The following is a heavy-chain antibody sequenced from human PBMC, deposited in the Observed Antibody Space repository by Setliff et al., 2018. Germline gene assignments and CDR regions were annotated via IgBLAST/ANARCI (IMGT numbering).Heavy chain of an antibody. CDR3: ARQSPDGQGGNDY. V-gene: IGHV5-51*01. J-gene: IGHJ4*02. CDR2: IYPGDGET. CDR1: GYSFTSYW. Sequence: GESLKISCKGSGYSFTSYWIGWVRQMPGKGLEWMGIIYPGDGETRYNPSFQGQVTISADKSISTAYLKWSSLKASDTAMYYCARQSPDGQGGNDYWGQGTLVTVSS.